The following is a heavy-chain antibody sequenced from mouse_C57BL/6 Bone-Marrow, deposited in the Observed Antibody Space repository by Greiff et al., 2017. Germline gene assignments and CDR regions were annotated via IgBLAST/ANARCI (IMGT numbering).Heavy chain of an antibody. V-gene: IGHV5-17*01. CDR1: GFTFSDYG. J-gene: IGHJ2*01. CDR3: ARGGSYYSNY. CDR2: ISSGSSTI. D-gene: IGHD2-5*01. Sequence: EVKLMESGGGLVKPGGSLKLSCAASGFTFSDYGMHWVRQAPEKGLEWVAYISSGSSTIYYADTVKGRFTISRDNAKNTLFLQMTSLRSEDTAMYYCARGGSYYSNYWGQGTTLTVSS.